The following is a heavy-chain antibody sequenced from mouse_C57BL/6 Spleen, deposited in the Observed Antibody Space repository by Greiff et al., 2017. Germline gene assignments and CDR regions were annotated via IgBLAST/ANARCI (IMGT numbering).Heavy chain of an antibody. D-gene: IGHD2-1*01. CDR2: ISDGGSYT. CDR3: ARDYYGNYGYFDV. J-gene: IGHJ1*03. Sequence: EVQGVESGGGLVKPGGSLKLSCAASGFTFSSYAMSWVRQTPEKRLEWVATISDGGSYTYYPDNVKGRFTISRDNAKNNLYLQMSHLKSEDTAMYYCARDYYGNYGYFDVWGTGTTVTVSS. V-gene: IGHV5-4*01. CDR1: GFTFSSYA.